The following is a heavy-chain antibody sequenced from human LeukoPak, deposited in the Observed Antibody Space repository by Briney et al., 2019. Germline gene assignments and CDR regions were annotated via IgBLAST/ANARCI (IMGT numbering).Heavy chain of an antibody. CDR1: GFTFSSYS. CDR3: ARTGPRGIDAFDI. Sequence: GGSLRLSCAASGFTFSSYSMNWVRQAPGKGLEWVSSISSSSSYIYYADSVKGRFTISRDNSKNTLYLQMNSLRAEDTAVYYCARTGPRGIDAFDIWGQGTMVTVSS. J-gene: IGHJ3*02. D-gene: IGHD1-14*01. V-gene: IGHV3-21*04. CDR2: ISSSSSYI.